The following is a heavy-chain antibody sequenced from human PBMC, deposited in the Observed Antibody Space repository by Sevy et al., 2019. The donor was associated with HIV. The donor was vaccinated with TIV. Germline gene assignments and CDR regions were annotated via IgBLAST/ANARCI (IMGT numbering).Heavy chain of an antibody. Sequence: GGSRLSCAASGFTCSNYGMHWVRQAPGKGLEWVAVIWYDGINRYYADSVKGRFTISRDNSKNTLYLQMNSLRAEDTAVYYCARDNLLPIMVSMVRGALSYYFDYWGQGTLVTVSS. CDR2: IWYDGINR. D-gene: IGHD3-10*01. CDR3: ARDNLLPIMVSMVRGALSYYFDY. CDR1: GFTCSNYG. V-gene: IGHV3-33*01. J-gene: IGHJ4*02.